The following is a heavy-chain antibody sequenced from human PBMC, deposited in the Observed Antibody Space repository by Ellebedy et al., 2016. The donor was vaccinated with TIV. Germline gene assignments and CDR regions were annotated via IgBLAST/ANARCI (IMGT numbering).Heavy chain of an antibody. CDR2: IIPIFGTA. J-gene: IGHJ4*02. V-gene: IGHV1-69*13. Sequence: SVKVSXKASGGTFSSYAISWVRQAPGQGLEWMGGIIPIFGTANYAQKFQGRVTITADESTSTAYMELSSLRSEDTAVYYCARGYYYDSSGSLGLFDYWGQGTLVTVSS. CDR1: GGTFSSYA. D-gene: IGHD3-22*01. CDR3: ARGYYYDSSGSLGLFDY.